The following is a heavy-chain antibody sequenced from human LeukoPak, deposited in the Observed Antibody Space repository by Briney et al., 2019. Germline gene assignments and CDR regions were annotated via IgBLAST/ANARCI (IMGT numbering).Heavy chain of an antibody. D-gene: IGHD3-22*01. CDR1: GYSFTSYW. CDR2: IYPGDSDT. Sequence: GESLKISCKGSGYSFTSYWIGWVRQMPGKGLEWMGIIYPGDSDTRYSPSFQGQVTISADKSISTAYLQWSSLKASDTAMYYCARGVDYYDSSGYYSPFLDYWGQGTLVTVSS. J-gene: IGHJ4*02. CDR3: ARGVDYYDSSGYYSPFLDY. V-gene: IGHV5-51*01.